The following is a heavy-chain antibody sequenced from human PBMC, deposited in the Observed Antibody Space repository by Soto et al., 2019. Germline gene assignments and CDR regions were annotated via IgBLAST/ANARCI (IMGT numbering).Heavy chain of an antibody. CDR2: ISGNGEII. Sequence: GGSLRLSCAASGFTFSDYYIHWIRRAPGKGLEWISYISGNGEIIQYAVSVKSRLTINPDTSENQFSLQLNSVTPEDTAVYYCARLIGDSWLDYWGQGTLVTVSS. J-gene: IGHJ4*02. D-gene: IGHD6-13*01. V-gene: IGHV3-11*04. CDR1: GFTFSDYY. CDR3: ARLIGDSWLDY.